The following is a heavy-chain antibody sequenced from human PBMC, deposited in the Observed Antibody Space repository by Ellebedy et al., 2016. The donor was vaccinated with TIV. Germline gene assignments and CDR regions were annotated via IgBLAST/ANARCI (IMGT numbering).Heavy chain of an antibody. CDR2: VHYTGIT. V-gene: IGHV4-59*12. Sequence: MPSETLSLTCTVSGGSINTYYWTWIRQPPGKGLEYIGFVHYTGITHYNPSLRSRVTLSVASFKNQFSLKLDSVTAADTAVYYCARDSKKGWAFDIWGQGTMVTVSS. CDR1: GGSINTYY. J-gene: IGHJ3*02. CDR3: ARDSKKGWAFDI.